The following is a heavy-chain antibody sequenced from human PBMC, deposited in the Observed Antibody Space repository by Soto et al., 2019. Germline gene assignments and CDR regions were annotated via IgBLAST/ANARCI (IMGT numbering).Heavy chain of an antibody. CDR2: IFSNDEK. J-gene: IGHJ6*02. V-gene: IGHV2-26*01. D-gene: IGHD5-18*01. CDR3: ARTKMEPAMVTRGMDV. Sequence: QVTLKASGPVLVKPTETLTLTCTVSGFSLSNARMGVSWIRQPPGKALEWLAHIFSNDEKSYSTSLKSRLTISKDTSKSQVVSTMTNMDPVDTATYYCARTKMEPAMVTRGMDVWGQGTTVTVSS. CDR1: GFSLSNARMG.